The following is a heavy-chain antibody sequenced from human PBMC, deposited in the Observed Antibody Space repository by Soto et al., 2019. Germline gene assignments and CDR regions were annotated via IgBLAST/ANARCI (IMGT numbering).Heavy chain of an antibody. Sequence: SVKVSCKASGGTFSSYAISWVRQAPGQGLEWMGGIIPIFGTANYAQKFQGRVTITADESTSTAYMELSSLRSEDTAVYYCASIDCSSTSCYAPLYYYGMDVWGQGTTVTV. D-gene: IGHD2-2*01. CDR1: GGTFSSYA. CDR3: ASIDCSSTSCYAPLYYYGMDV. J-gene: IGHJ6*02. V-gene: IGHV1-69*13. CDR2: IIPIFGTA.